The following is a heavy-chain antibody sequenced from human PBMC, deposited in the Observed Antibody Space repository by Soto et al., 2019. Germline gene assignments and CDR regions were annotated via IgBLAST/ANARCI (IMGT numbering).Heavy chain of an antibody. CDR1: GFTFSSYE. J-gene: IGHJ5*02. Sequence: GGSLRLSCAASGFTFSSYEMNWVRQAPGKGLEWVSYITSSGSTIYYADSVKGRFTISRDNAKNSLYLQMNSLRAEGTAVYYCASLLRASDLPWGQGTLVTVSS. CDR3: ASLLRASDLP. CDR2: ITSSGSTI. V-gene: IGHV3-48*03.